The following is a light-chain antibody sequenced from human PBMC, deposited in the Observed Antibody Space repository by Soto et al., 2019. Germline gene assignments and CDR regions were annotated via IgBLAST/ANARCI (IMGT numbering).Light chain of an antibody. J-gene: IGLJ1*01. CDR2: GNS. Sequence: QSVLTQPPSVSGAPGQRITISCTGSSSNIGAGYDVHWYQQVPGTAPKLLIYGNSNRPSGVPDRFSGSKSGTSASLAITGLQAEDEADYYCQSYDSSLSYVFGTRTKLTVL. CDR3: QSYDSSLSYV. CDR1: SSNIGAGYD. V-gene: IGLV1-40*01.